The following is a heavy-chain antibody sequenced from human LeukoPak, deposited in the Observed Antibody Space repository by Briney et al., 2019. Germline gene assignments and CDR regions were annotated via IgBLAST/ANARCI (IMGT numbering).Heavy chain of an antibody. CDR1: GGSFSSYY. Sequence: SETLSLTCAVYGGSFSSYYWSWIRQPPGKGLEWIGEISHSGSTNYNPSLKSRVTLSVDTSKNQFSLKLSSVTAADTAVYYCAGKGPKRNRGTMVRGVIFDYWGQGTLVTVSS. D-gene: IGHD3-10*01. V-gene: IGHV4-34*01. J-gene: IGHJ4*02. CDR2: ISHSGST. CDR3: AGKGPKRNRGTMVRGVIFDY.